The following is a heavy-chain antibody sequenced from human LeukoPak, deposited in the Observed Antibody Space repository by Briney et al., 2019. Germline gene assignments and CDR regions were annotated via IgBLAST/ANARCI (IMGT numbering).Heavy chain of an antibody. CDR2: ISAYNGNT. Sequence: ASVTVSCKASGYTFTSYGISWVRQAPGQGLEWMGWISAYNGNTNYAQKLQGRVTMTTDTSTSTAYMELRSLRSDDTAVYYCARRADDFWSGYYTEGYYYMDVWGKGTTVTVSS. J-gene: IGHJ6*03. CDR1: GYTFTSYG. CDR3: ARRADDFWSGYYTEGYYYMDV. V-gene: IGHV1-18*01. D-gene: IGHD3-3*01.